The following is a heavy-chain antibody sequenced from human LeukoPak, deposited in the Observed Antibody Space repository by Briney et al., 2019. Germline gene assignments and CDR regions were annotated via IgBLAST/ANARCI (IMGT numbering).Heavy chain of an antibody. CDR2: ISAYNGNT. Sequence: ASVKLTCKASGYTFTSYGISWVRQAPGQGLEWMGWISAYNGNTNYAQKVQGRVTMTTDTSTSTAYMELRSLRSDDTAVYYCARDPQQLVGATGGGFNFWGQGNLVTVSS. D-gene: IGHD1-26*01. J-gene: IGHJ4*02. CDR1: GYTFTSYG. V-gene: IGHV1-18*01. CDR3: ARDPQQLVGATGGGFNF.